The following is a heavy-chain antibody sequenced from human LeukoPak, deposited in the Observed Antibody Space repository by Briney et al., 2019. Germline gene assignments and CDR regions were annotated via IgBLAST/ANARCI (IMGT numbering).Heavy chain of an antibody. CDR2: IYGSSRT. J-gene: IGHJ4*02. V-gene: IGHV3-66*01. Sequence: GGSLRLSCAGSGFIVSSNYMSWVRQAAGKGLEWVSVIYGSSRTYYADSVKGRFTISRDNAKNSLYLQMSSLRAEDTAVYYCARVVYSSSWSFPDYWGQGTLVTVSS. CDR1: GFIVSSNY. CDR3: ARVVYSSSWSFPDY. D-gene: IGHD6-13*01.